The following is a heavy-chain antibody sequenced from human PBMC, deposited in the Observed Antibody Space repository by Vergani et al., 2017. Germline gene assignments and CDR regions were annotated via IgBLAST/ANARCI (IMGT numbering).Heavy chain of an antibody. V-gene: IGHV3-23*01. CDR1: GFTFSSYA. CDR3: AKVVVAATEYYFDY. J-gene: IGHJ4*02. CDR2: ISGSGGST. D-gene: IGHD2-15*01. Sequence: EVQLLESGGGLVQPGGSLRLSGTASGFTFSSYAMSWVRQAPGKGLEWVSAISGSGGSTYYADSVKGRFTISRDNSKNTLYLQMNSLRAEDTAVYYCAKVVVAATEYYFDYWGQGTLVTVSS.